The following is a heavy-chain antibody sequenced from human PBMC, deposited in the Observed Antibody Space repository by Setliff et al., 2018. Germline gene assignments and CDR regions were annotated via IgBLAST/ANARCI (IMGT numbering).Heavy chain of an antibody. CDR2: IWNDGSSK. CDR3: ARNWVTAQHYYYGMDV. J-gene: IGHJ6*02. V-gene: IGHV3-33*01. CDR1: GFTFSSYG. D-gene: IGHD2-21*02. Sequence: GSLRLSCAASGFTFSSYGMHWVRQAPGKGLEWVALIWNDGSSKFYGDSVKGRFTISRDNSKNTLYLQMDSLRAEDTAVYYCARNWVTAQHYYYGMDVWGQGTTVTVSS.